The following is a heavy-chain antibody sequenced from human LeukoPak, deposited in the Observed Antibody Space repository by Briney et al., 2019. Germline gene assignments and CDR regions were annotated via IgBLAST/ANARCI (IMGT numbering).Heavy chain of an antibody. J-gene: IGHJ3*02. CDR2: IYPGDSDT. CDR1: GYSFTCYW. Sequence: GESLKISCKGSGYSFTCYWIGWVRQMPGKGLEWMGIIYPGDSDTRYSPSFQGQVTISADKSISTAYLQWSSLKASDTAMYYCARRYYDILTGPGAFDIWGQGTMVTVSS. CDR3: ARRYYDILTGPGAFDI. D-gene: IGHD3-9*01. V-gene: IGHV5-51*01.